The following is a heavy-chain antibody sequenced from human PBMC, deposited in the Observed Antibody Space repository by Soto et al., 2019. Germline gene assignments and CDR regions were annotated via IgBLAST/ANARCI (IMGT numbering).Heavy chain of an antibody. CDR1: GGSISSGGYH. CDR3: ARDVWPYYFDY. D-gene: IGHD2-21*01. Sequence: SETLSLTCTVSGGSISSGGYHWNWIRQHPGKGLEWIGNIYYSGSTYYNPSLKSRVTISIDTSKNQFSLKLSSVTAADTAVYYCARDVWPYYFDYWGQGTLVTAPQ. J-gene: IGHJ4*02. CDR2: IYYSGST. V-gene: IGHV4-31*03.